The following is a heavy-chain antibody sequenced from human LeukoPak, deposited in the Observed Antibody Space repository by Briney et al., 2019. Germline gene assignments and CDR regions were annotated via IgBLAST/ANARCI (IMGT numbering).Heavy chain of an antibody. V-gene: IGHV3-30*18. D-gene: IGHD4/OR15-4a*01. J-gene: IGHJ6*02. CDR2: ISYDRSNK. CDR3: AKADTLTNHFYYYGMDV. Sequence: GGSLRLSCAASGFTFSSYGMHWVRQAPGKGLEWVAVISYDRSNKYYADSVKGRFTISRDNSKNTLYLQMNSLRAEDTAVYYCAKADTLTNHFYYYGMDVWGQGTTVTVSS. CDR1: GFTFSSYG.